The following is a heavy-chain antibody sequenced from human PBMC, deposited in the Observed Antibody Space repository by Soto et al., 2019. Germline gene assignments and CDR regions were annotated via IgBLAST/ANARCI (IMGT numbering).Heavy chain of an antibody. CDR1: GCSISWYY. D-gene: IGHD2-21*02. CDR3: ARDLWGYCGTDCYPLDV. J-gene: IGHJ6*02. V-gene: IGHV4-59*01. Sequence: SETLSLTCTFSGCSISWYYWSWIRQPPGKGLEWIGYMYNTGSTVYNPSFKSRVTISVDTSKNQFSLKLNSVTAADTAVYYCARDLWGYCGTDCYPLDVWGQGTTVTVSS. CDR2: MYNTGST.